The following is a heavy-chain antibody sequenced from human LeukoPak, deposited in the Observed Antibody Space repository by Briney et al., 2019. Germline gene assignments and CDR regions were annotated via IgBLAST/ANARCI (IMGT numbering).Heavy chain of an antibody. J-gene: IGHJ6*03. CDR2: ISGSDGTI. CDR1: GFTFSSYS. CDR3: ARATYYYYMDV. Sequence: GGSLRLSCAASGFTFSSYSMNWVRQAPGKGLEWVSSISGSDGTIYYADSVRGRFTISRDNAKHSLYLQMNSLRAEDSAMYYCARATYYYYMDVWGKGTTVTISS. V-gene: IGHV3-48*04.